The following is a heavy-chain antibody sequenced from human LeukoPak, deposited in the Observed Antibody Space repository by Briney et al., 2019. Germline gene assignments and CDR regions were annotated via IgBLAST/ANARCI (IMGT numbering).Heavy chain of an antibody. CDR3: ARSGYCSGGTCYSLVDY. CDR2: IFPGDSDT. D-gene: IGHD2-15*01. CDR1: GYSFPAYW. V-gene: IGHV5-51*01. Sequence: PGESLKISCKGSGYSFPAYWIGWVRQMPGKGLEWMGIIFPGDSDTRYSPSFQGQVTISADKSISTAYLQWSSLKASDTAMYYCARSGYCSGGTCYSLVDYWGQGTLVTVSS. J-gene: IGHJ4*02.